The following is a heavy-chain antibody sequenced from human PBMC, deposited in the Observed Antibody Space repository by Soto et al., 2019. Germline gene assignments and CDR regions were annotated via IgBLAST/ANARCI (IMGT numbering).Heavy chain of an antibody. CDR2: LNSGGTS. Sequence: EVQLVETGGGLIQPGGSLRLSCAASGLSISSNYMTWVRQAPGKGLEWVSLLNSGGTSYYADSLKGRFTISKNNSKNTLFLEMNRVKTEDTAVYYCARGQQVSTIRGVQGFDYWGQGTLVTVSS. D-gene: IGHD3-10*01. V-gene: IGHV3-53*02. J-gene: IGHJ4*02. CDR1: GLSISSNY. CDR3: ARGQQVSTIRGVQGFDY.